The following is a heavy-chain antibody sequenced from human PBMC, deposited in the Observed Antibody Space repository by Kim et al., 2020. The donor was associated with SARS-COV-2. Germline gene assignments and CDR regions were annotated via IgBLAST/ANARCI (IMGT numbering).Heavy chain of an antibody. CDR3: TRGAADSWYFRL. J-gene: IGHJ2*01. V-gene: IGHV7-4-1*02. CDR1: GYSFTTYA. CDR2: INTETGTP. Sequence: ASVKVSCKASGYSFTTYAMNWVRQAPGQALEWMGWINTETGTPRYAQGFAGRFVFSLDTPVTTAYLQNSSLEADDSAVYFCTRGAADSWYFRLWGRGPLVTVSS. D-gene: IGHD6-13*01.